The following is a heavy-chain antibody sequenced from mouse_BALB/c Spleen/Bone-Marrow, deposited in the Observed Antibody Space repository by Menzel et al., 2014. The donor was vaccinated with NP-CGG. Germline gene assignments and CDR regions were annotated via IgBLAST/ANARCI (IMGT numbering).Heavy chain of an antibody. CDR3: ALGSWFAY. Sequence: EVQLQQSGPGLVKPSQTVSLTCTVTGISITTGNYRWSWIRQFPGNKLEWIGYIYYSGTITYNPSLTSRTTITRDTSKNQFFLEMNSLTAEDTATYYCALGSWFAYWGQGTLVTVSA. CDR2: IYYSGTI. CDR1: GISITTGNYR. J-gene: IGHJ3*01. V-gene: IGHV3-5*02.